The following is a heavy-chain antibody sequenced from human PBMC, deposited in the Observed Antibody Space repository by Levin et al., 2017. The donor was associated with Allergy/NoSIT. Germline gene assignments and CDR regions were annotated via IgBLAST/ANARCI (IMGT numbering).Heavy chain of an antibody. J-gene: IGHJ4*02. CDR1: GYTFTSYG. CDR3: ARDNREACSGGSCYLADY. CDR2: ISAYNGNT. Sequence: GESLKISCKASGYTFTSYGISWVRQAPGQGLEWMGWISAYNGNTNYAQKLQGRVTMTTDTSTSTAYMELRSLRSDDTAVYYCARDNREACSGGSCYLADYWGQGTLVTVSS. D-gene: IGHD2-15*01. V-gene: IGHV1-18*01.